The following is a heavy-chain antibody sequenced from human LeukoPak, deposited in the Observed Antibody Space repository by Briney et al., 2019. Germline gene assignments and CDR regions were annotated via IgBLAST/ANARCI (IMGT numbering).Heavy chain of an antibody. CDR3: ARHIITSSSGEVDYFDY. Sequence: GESLKISCKGSGYSFTSYWIGWVRQMPGKGLEWMGIIYPGDSNTRYSPSFQGQVTISADKSISTAYLQWSSLKASDTAMYYCARHIITSSSGEVDYFDYWGQGTLVTVSS. CDR1: GYSFTSYW. D-gene: IGHD6-6*01. CDR2: IYPGDSNT. J-gene: IGHJ4*02. V-gene: IGHV5-51*01.